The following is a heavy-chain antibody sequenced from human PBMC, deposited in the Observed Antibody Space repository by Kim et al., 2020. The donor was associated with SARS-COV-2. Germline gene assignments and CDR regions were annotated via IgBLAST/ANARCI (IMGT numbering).Heavy chain of an antibody. V-gene: IGHV3-30*02. Sequence: YYADSVKCRFTRSRDTSQNTLYLQMSSLRAEDTAVYYCAKDPSGWYYFDYWGQGTLVTVSS. CDR3: AKDPSGWYYFDY. J-gene: IGHJ4*02. D-gene: IGHD6-19*01.